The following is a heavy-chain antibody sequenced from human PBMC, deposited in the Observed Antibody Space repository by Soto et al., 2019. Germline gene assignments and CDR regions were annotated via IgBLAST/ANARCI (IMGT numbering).Heavy chain of an antibody. CDR2: ISGAGGST. D-gene: IGHD6-19*01. J-gene: IGHJ5*02. V-gene: IGHV3-23*01. Sequence: GGSLRLSCAASGFTFINYAMSWVRQAPGKGLEWVSSISGAGGSTYYADSVKGRFTISRDNSKNTLYLQMNSLRAEDTAVYYCAALSYSSGANWFDPWGQGTLVTVSS. CDR3: AALSYSSGANWFDP. CDR1: GFTFINYA.